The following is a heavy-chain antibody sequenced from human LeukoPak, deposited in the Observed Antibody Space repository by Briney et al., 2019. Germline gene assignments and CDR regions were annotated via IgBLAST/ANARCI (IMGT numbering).Heavy chain of an antibody. D-gene: IGHD5-18*01. CDR1: GFTFGSHA. Sequence: PGGSLRLSCEASGFTFGSHAMYWVRQAPGKGLEWVAGIFGSSGSPHYADSVKGRFTISRDNSRNTVYLQINSLRDDDTAVYYCGKTTVGYSSGQKPAWPVDFWGQGTLVTVSS. CDR3: GKTTVGYSSGQKPAWPVDF. J-gene: IGHJ4*02. CDR2: IFGSSGSP. V-gene: IGHV3-23*01.